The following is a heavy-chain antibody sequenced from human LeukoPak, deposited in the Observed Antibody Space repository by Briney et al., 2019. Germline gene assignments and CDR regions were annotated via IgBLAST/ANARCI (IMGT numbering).Heavy chain of an antibody. CDR1: GGSISSYY. CDR2: IYYSGST. Sequence: PSETLSLTCIVSGGSISSYYWSWIRQPPGKGLEWIGYIYYSGSTNYNPSLKSRVTISVDTSKNQFSLKLSSVTAADTAVYYCASGYTAMVTAFDYWGQGTLVTVSS. D-gene: IGHD5-18*01. V-gene: IGHV4-59*01. CDR3: ASGYTAMVTAFDY. J-gene: IGHJ4*02.